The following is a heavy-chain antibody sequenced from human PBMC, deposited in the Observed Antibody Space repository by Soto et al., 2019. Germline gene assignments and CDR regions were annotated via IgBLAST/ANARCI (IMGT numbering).Heavy chain of an antibody. CDR3: ARGRTESRYRSYYYYGLDA. J-gene: IGHJ6*02. Sequence: QVQLVQSGAEVKKPGSSVKVSCKASGGTFSSYAISWVRQAPGQGLEWMGGITPIFGTANYAQKFQGRVTITADESTRTAYMELSSLRSEDTAVYYCARGRTESRYRSYYYYGLDAWGQGTTVTVSS. D-gene: IGHD3-9*01. CDR1: GGTFSSYA. V-gene: IGHV1-69*12. CDR2: ITPIFGTA.